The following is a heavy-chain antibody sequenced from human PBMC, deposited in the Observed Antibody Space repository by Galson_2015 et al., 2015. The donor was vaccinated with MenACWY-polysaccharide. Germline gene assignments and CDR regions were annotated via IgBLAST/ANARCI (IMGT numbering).Heavy chain of an antibody. Sequence: SLRLSCAASGFTFSDYYMSWIRQAPGKGLEWVSYISSSGSTISYADSVKGRFTISWDNAQNSLYLQVNSLRAEDTAVYYCVRRLTSRCFDYWGQGTLVTVSS. CDR2: ISSSGSTI. D-gene: IGHD2-8*01. CDR3: VRRLTSRCFDY. J-gene: IGHJ4*02. V-gene: IGHV3-11*01. CDR1: GFTFSDYY.